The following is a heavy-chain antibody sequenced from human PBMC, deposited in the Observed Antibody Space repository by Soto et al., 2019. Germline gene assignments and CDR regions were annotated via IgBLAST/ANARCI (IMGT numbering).Heavy chain of an antibody. J-gene: IGHJ5*02. V-gene: IGHV4-31*03. CDR1: GGDMSSYGYY. CDR2: IYNSGYT. D-gene: IGHD3-16*01. Sequence: QVQLQESGPGLVKPSQTLSLTCNVSGGDMSSYGYYWSWIRQHPGKGLEWIGYIYNSGYTYYNPSPRSRVTISVDTSKNQFSLRLSAVTAADTALYYCAAYYYGWFDPWGQGILVTVSS. CDR3: AAYYYGWFDP.